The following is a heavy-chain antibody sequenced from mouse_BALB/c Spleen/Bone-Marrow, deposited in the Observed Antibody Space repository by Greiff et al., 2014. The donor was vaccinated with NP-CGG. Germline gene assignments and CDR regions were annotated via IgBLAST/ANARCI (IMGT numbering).Heavy chain of an antibody. J-gene: IGHJ2*01. V-gene: IGHV1-80*01. CDR3: ARGEISVDY. CDR1: GYVFSTYW. Sequence: VQRVESGAELVRPGSSVKLSCESSGYVFSTYWINWVKQRPGQGLEWIGQIYPGDGDTDYNGKFKDKATLTADKSSNTAYMQLSSLTSEDSAVYFCARGEISVDYWGQGTTLTVSS. CDR2: IYPGDGDT.